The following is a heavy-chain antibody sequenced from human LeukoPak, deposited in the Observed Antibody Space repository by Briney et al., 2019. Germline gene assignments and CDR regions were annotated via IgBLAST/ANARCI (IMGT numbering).Heavy chain of an antibody. CDR1: GFTFSSYA. V-gene: IGHV3-23*01. CDR3: AKDEGTCSGGSCYASSTFDY. Sequence: QTGGSLRLSCAASGFTFSSYAMSWVRQAPGKGLEWVSAISGSGGSTYYADSVKGRFTISRDNSKNTLYLQMNSLRAEDTAVYYCAKDEGTCSGGSCYASSTFDYWGQGTLVTVSS. D-gene: IGHD2-15*01. CDR2: ISGSGGST. J-gene: IGHJ4*02.